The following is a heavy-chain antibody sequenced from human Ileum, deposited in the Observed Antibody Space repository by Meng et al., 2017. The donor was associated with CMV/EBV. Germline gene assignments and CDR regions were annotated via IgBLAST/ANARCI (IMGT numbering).Heavy chain of an antibody. CDR3: ASRTLAAAGLFDY. CDR2: INHSGST. D-gene: IGHD6-13*01. CDR1: GGSFSGYY. V-gene: IGHV4-34*01. J-gene: IGHJ4*02. Sequence: SETLSLTCAVYGGSFSGYYWSWIRQPPGKGLEWIGEINHSGSTNYNPSLKSRVTISVDTSKNQFSLKLSSVTAADTAVYYCASRTLAAAGLFDYWGQGTRVTVSS.